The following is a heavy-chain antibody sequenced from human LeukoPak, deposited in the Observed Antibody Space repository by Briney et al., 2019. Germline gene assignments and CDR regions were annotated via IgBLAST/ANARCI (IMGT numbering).Heavy chain of an antibody. CDR2: ISSDGSEI. V-gene: IGHV3-30*01. Sequence: GGSLRLSCAASGFMFSSYRLYWVRQAPGEGLEWVAVISSDGSEIYYGDPVKGRFTISRDDSNNTLFLQMDSLRLGDTAVYYCARDPTARYDFWSGYPDYWGQGTLVIVSS. CDR3: ARDPTARYDFWSGYPDY. J-gene: IGHJ4*02. CDR1: GFMFSSYR. D-gene: IGHD3-3*01.